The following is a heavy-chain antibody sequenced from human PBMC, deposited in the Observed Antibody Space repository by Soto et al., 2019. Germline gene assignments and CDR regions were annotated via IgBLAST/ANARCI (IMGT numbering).Heavy chain of an antibody. CDR3: ARLQAAAGDNDLTFDY. V-gene: IGHV5-10-1*01. J-gene: IGHJ4*02. CDR2: IDPSDSYT. D-gene: IGHD6-13*01. CDR1: GYSFTSYW. Sequence: EVQLVQSGAEVKKPGESLRISCKGSGYSFTSYWNSWVRQMPGRGQEWMGRIDPSDSYTNYSPSFQGHVTISADKSISTAYLQWSSLKASDTAMYYCARLQAAAGDNDLTFDYWGQGTLVTVSS.